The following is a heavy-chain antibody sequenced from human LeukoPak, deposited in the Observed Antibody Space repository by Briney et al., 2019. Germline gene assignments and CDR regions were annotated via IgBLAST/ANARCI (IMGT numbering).Heavy chain of an antibody. CDR3: ARDYFSSGIPNWFDP. Sequence: PSETLSLTCTVSGYSISSGYYWGWIRQPPGKGLEWIGSIYHSGSTYYNPSLKSRVTISVDTSKNQFSLKLSSVTAADTAVYYWARDYFSSGIPNWFDPWGQGTLVTVSS. D-gene: IGHD6-19*01. V-gene: IGHV4-38-2*02. J-gene: IGHJ5*02. CDR2: IYHSGST. CDR1: GYSISSGYY.